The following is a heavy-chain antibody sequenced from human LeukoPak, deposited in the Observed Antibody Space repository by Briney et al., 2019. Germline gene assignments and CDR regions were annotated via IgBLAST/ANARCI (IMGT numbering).Heavy chain of an antibody. CDR2: ISGSGGST. Sequence: PGGSLRLSCAASGFTFSNYAMSWVRQAPGKGLEWVSAISGSGGSTYYADSVKGRFAISRDNSKNTLYLQMNSLRAEDTAVYYCATAYDSSGYYWTVFDYWGQGTLVTVSS. CDR3: ATAYDSSGYYWTVFDY. V-gene: IGHV3-23*01. D-gene: IGHD3-22*01. CDR1: GFTFSNYA. J-gene: IGHJ4*02.